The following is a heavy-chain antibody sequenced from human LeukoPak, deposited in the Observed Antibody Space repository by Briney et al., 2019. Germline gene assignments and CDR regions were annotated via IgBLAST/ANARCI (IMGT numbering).Heavy chain of an antibody. J-gene: IGHJ2*01. CDR2: INHSGST. Sequence: PSETLSLTCTVSGGSISSSSYYWGWIRLPPGKGLEWIGEINHSGSTNYNPSLKSRVTILLDTSKNQCSLKLTSVSAADTAVYYCARLKLGAYFDLWGRGTLVTVSS. V-gene: IGHV4-39*07. CDR1: GGSISSSSYY. CDR3: ARLKLGAYFDL. D-gene: IGHD3-16*01.